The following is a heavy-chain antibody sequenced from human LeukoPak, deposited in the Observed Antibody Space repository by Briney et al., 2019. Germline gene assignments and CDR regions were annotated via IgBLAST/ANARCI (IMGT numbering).Heavy chain of an antibody. Sequence: SETLSLTCAAYGGSFSGYYWSWIRQPPGKGLGWIGEINHSGSTNYNPSLKSRVTISVDTSKNQFSLKLSSVTAADTAIYYCARRVDSGWKWYFDLWGRGTLIIVSS. V-gene: IGHV4-34*01. CDR2: INHSGST. CDR1: GGSFSGYY. CDR3: ARRVDSGWKWYFDL. D-gene: IGHD6-19*01. J-gene: IGHJ2*01.